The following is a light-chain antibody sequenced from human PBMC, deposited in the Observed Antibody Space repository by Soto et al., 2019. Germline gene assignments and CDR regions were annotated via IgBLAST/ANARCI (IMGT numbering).Light chain of an antibody. CDR3: QQYGGSPRT. Sequence: EIVLTQSPGTLSLSPGERATLSCKASQSINSFLAWYQQRRGQAPRLLIHGASNRATGIPDRFSGSGSGPDFTLTISRLEPEDFAVYYCQQYGGSPRTFGQGTKVDIK. CDR1: QSINSF. J-gene: IGKJ1*01. V-gene: IGKV3-20*01. CDR2: GAS.